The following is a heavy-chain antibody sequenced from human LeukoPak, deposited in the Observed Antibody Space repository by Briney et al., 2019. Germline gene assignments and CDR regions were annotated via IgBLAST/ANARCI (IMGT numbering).Heavy chain of an antibody. V-gene: IGHV4-59*01. J-gene: IGHJ4*02. D-gene: IGHD2-15*01. CDR1: GDSINSNY. CDR3: ARLLAGCPGGRCRAHFDY. CDR2: IYYGGST. Sequence: PSETLSLTCSVSGDSINSNYWSWMRQPPGKGLEWIGYIYYGGSTNYNPSFKSRVSMSVDTSKNQFSLNLSSVTAADTAVYHCARLLAGCPGGRCRAHFDYWGQGTLVTVTS.